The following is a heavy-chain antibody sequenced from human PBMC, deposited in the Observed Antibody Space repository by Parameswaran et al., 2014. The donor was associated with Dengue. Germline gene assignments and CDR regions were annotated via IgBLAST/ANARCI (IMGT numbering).Heavy chain of an antibody. CDR2: IRSKANSYAT. Sequence: REGLEWVGRIRSKANSYATAYAASVKGRFTISRDDSKNTAYLQMNSLKTEDTAVYYCTRLDHYYYYGMDVWGQGTTVTVSS. V-gene: IGHV3-73*01. CDR3: TRLDHYYYYGMDV. J-gene: IGHJ6*02.